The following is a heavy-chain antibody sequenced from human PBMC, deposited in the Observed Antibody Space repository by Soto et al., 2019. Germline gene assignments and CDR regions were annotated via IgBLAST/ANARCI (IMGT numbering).Heavy chain of an antibody. V-gene: IGHV3-73*02. J-gene: IGHJ4*02. CDR1: GFTFSGSS. CDR2: IRNKANSYAT. D-gene: IGHD2-15*01. CDR3: ISHSPEDMIRT. Sequence: EVQLVESGGGLVQPGGSLKLSCAASGFTFSGSSVHWVRQASGKGLEWGGRIRNKANSYATAYAASVRGRFTISRDDSKNTAFLQMNSLNTEDTAVYYCISHSPEDMIRTWGQGTLVTVSS.